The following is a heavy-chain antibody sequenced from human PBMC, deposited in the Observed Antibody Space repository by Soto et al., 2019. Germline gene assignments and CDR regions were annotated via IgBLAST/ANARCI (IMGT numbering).Heavy chain of an antibody. D-gene: IGHD3-3*01. Sequence: PGGSLRLSCAASGFTFSSYAMHWVRQAPGKGLEWVAVISYDGSNKYYADSVKGRFTISRDNSKNTLYLQMNSLRAEDTAVYYCARDHAPHFLEWLYGYYYYGMDVWGQGTTVTVS. J-gene: IGHJ6*02. CDR1: GFTFSSYA. CDR2: ISYDGSNK. CDR3: ARDHAPHFLEWLYGYYYYGMDV. V-gene: IGHV3-30-3*01.